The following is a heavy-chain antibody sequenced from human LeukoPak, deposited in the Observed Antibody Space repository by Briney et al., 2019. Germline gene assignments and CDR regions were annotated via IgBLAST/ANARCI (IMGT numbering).Heavy chain of an antibody. CDR1: GFTFTSYA. J-gene: IGHJ4*02. V-gene: IGHV3-23*01. CDR3: AATAVAIRVGPDY. Sequence: GGSLRLSCVASGFTFTSYAMTWVRQAPGKGLEWVSTITASGGSTYYAEFVKGRFTISRDNSKNTMYVQMNSLRGDDTAVYYCAATAVAIRVGPDYWGQGTLVTVSS. CDR2: ITASGGST. D-gene: IGHD4-17*01.